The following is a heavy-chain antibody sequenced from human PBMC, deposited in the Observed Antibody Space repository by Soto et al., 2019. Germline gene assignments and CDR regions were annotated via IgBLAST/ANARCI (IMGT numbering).Heavy chain of an antibody. CDR2: ISYDGSNK. CDR1: GFNFSSYG. D-gene: IGHD2-15*01. J-gene: IGHJ4*02. V-gene: IGHV3-30*18. CDR3: AKGVISVVVAATPLDY. Sequence: LRLSCAASGFNFSSYGMHWVRQAPGKGLEWVAVISYDGSNKYYADSVKGRFTISRDNSKNTLYLQMNSLRAEDTAVYYCAKGVISVVVAATPLDYWGQGTLVTVSS.